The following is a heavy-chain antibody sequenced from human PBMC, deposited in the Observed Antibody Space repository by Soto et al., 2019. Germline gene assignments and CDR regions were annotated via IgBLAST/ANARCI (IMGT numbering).Heavy chain of an antibody. J-gene: IGHJ4*02. D-gene: IGHD3-9*01. CDR2: INHSGST. CDR1: GGSFSGYY. CDR3: ERGLGYYEIVNGYWITTRYDY. Sequence: SETLSLTCAVYGGSFSGYYWSWIRQPPGKGLEWIGEINHSGSTNYNPSLKSRVTISVDTSKNQFSLKLSSVTAADTAVYYCERGLGYYEIVNGYWITTRYDYWGQVNLVTVSS. V-gene: IGHV4-34*01.